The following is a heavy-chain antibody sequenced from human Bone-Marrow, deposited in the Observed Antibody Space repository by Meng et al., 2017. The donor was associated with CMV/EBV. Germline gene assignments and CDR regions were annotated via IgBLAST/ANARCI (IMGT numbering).Heavy chain of an antibody. CDR3: ASGHRYHILSGPVMGLDI. J-gene: IGHJ3*02. D-gene: IGHD3-9*01. CDR2: ISSSGSTI. Sequence: LKISCAASGYTLSDYYMSWIRQAPGEGLKWVSYISSSGSTIYYADSVKGRFTISRDNAKNSLYLQKNSLRAEETAVYYCASGHRYHILSGPVMGLDIWGQGTTVTVSS. V-gene: IGHV3-11*01. CDR1: GYTLSDYY.